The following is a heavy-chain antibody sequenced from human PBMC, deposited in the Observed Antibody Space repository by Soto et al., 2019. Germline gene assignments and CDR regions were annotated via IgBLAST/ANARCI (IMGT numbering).Heavy chain of an antibody. D-gene: IGHD6-13*01. CDR1: GFTFSSYA. CDR3: ARPRIAAAGTEYFQH. CDR2: ISYDGSNK. V-gene: IGHV3-30-3*01. Sequence: GGSLRLSCAASGFTFSSYAMHWVRQAPGKGLEWVAVISYDGSNKYYADSVKGRFTISRDNSKNTLYLQMNSLRAEDTAVYYCARPRIAAAGTEYFQHWGQGTLVTVSS. J-gene: IGHJ1*01.